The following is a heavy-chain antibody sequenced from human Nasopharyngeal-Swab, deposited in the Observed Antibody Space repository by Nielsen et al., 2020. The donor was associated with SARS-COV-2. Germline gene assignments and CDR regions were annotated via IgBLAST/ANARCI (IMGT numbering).Heavy chain of an antibody. CDR2: IYPGDSDT. Sequence: GESLKIFCKGSGYSFPSYWIGWVRPMPGKGLEWRGIIYPGDSDTRYSLSFRGQVTIAADKSISNAYLQWSSLKASDTAMYYCARCGGDCYHDAFDIWGQGTMVTVFS. CDR3: ARCGGDCYHDAFDI. D-gene: IGHD2-21*02. CDR1: GYSFPSYW. J-gene: IGHJ3*02. V-gene: IGHV5-51*01.